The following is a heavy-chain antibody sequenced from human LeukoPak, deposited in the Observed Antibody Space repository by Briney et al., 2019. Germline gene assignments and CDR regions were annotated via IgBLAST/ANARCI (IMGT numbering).Heavy chain of an antibody. D-gene: IGHD4-17*01. Sequence: PGGSLRLSCAASGFTFSSCAMSWVRQAPGKGLGWVSAITGSVVSTYYADSVKGRFTISRDNSKNTLYLQMNSLRAEDTAVYYCAKHDYGDFLDYWGQGTLVTVSS. CDR1: GFTFSSCA. J-gene: IGHJ4*02. V-gene: IGHV3-23*01. CDR2: ITGSVVST. CDR3: AKHDYGDFLDY.